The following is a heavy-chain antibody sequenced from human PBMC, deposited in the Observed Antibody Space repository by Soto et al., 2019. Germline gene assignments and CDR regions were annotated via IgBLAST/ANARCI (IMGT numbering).Heavy chain of an antibody. CDR3: ARAVADYCNSTGYTPRNNWFDP. Sequence: SETLSLTCTVSGGSISSSSYYWGWIRQPPGKGLEWIGSIYYSGSTYYNPSLKSRVTISVDTSKNQFPPKLSSVTAADTAVYYCARAVADYCNSTGYTPRNNWFDPWGQRPLVTVSS. CDR1: GGSISSSSYY. CDR2: IYYSGST. J-gene: IGHJ5*02. V-gene: IGHV4-39*01. D-gene: IGHD2-2*01.